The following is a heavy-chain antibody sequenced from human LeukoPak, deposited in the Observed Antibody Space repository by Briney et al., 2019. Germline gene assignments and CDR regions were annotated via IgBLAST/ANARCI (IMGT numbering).Heavy chain of an antibody. D-gene: IGHD3-10*02. CDR3: AELGITMIGGV. CDR1: GCTFSSYG. CDR2: ISSSGSTI. Sequence: PGGSLRLSCAASGCTFSSYGMNWVREAPGKGLEWVSYISSSGSTIYYADSVKGRFTISRDNAKNSLYLQMNSLRAEDTAVYYCAELGITMIGGVWGKGTTVTISS. J-gene: IGHJ6*04. V-gene: IGHV3-48*03.